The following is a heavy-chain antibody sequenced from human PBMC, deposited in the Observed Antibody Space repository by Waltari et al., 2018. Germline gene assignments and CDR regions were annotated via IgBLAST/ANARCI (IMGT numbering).Heavy chain of an antibody. V-gene: IGHV3-30-3*01. J-gene: IGHJ4*02. Sequence: QVQLVESGGGVVQPGRSLRLSCAASGFTFSSYAMHWVRQAPGKGLEGVSVISYDGSNKYYADSGKGRFTISRDNSKNTLYLQMNGLRAEDTAVYYCARVGVEYSSGWGFDYWGQGTLVTVSS. CDR3: ARVGVEYSSGWGFDY. CDR1: GFTFSSYA. D-gene: IGHD6-19*01. CDR2: ISYDGSNK.